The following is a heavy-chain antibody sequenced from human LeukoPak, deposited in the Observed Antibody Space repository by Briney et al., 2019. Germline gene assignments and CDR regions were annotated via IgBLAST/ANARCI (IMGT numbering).Heavy chain of an antibody. CDR2: ISSSGSGGGGST. CDR1: GLTFHDYA. Sequence: GGSLRLSCAISGLTFHDYAMTWVRQAPGKGLEWVSAISSSGSGGGGSTYYADSVKGRFTISRDNSKNTLYLQMNSLRAEDTAVYYCAKGGYYFDYWGQGTLVTVSS. CDR3: AKGGYYFDY. V-gene: IGHV3-23*01. J-gene: IGHJ4*02.